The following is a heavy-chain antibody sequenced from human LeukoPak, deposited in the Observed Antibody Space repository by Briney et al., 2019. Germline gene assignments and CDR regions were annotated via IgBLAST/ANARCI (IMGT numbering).Heavy chain of an antibody. CDR2: ISYDGSNK. J-gene: IGHJ4*02. Sequence: PGGSLRLSCAASGFTFSSYGVHWVRQAPGKGLEWVAVISYDGSNKYYADSVKGRFTISRDNSKNTLYLQMNSLRAEDTAVYYCAKEHQQLGHFDYWGQGTLVTVSS. CDR1: GFTFSSYG. CDR3: AKEHQQLGHFDY. V-gene: IGHV3-30*18. D-gene: IGHD6-13*01.